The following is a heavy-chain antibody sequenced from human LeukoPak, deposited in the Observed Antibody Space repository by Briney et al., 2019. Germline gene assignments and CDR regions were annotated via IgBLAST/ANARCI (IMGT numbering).Heavy chain of an antibody. CDR3: ARDRETYYDILTGYYTLGDAFDI. CDR1: GFTFSTYW. D-gene: IGHD3-9*01. Sequence: GGSLRLSCAASGFTFSTYWMHWVRQAPGKGLVWVSRINRDGSSTSYADSVKGRFTISRDNAKDTLYLQMNSLRAEDTAVYYCARDRETYYDILTGYYTLGDAFDIWGQGTMVTVSS. V-gene: IGHV3-74*01. J-gene: IGHJ3*02. CDR2: INRDGSST.